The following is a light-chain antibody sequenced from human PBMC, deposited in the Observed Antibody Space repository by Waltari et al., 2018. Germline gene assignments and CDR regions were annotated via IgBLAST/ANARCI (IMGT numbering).Light chain of an antibody. CDR2: EVS. Sequence: QSALTQPASVSGSPGQSITISCTGTSSDVGGYNYVSWYQQHPGKAPKLMIYEVSNRTSGVSKRFSGSKSGNTASLTISGLQAEDEADYYCSSYTSSSTPVVFGGGTKLTVL. CDR3: SSYTSSSTPVV. J-gene: IGLJ2*01. CDR1: SSDVGGYNY. V-gene: IGLV2-14*01.